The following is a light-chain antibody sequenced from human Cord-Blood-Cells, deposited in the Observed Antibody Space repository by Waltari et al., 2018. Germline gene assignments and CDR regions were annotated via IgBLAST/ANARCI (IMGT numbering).Light chain of an antibody. V-gene: IGKV1-13*02. J-gene: IGKJ1*01. CDR3: QQFNSYPQT. CDR2: DAS. Sequence: AIQLTQSPSSLSASVGDRVTITCRASQGISSALAWYQQQPGKAPKLLIYDASSLESGVPSRFSGSGSWTDFTLTISSLQPEDFATYYCQQFNSYPQTFGQGTKVEIK. CDR1: QGISSA.